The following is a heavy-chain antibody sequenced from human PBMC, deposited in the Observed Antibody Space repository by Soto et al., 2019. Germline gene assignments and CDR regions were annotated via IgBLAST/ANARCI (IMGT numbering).Heavy chain of an antibody. CDR1: GFTFSSYA. CDR2: ISYDGSNK. CDR3: ARDQMDY. V-gene: IGHV3-30-3*01. Sequence: GGSLRLCCAASGFTFSSYAMHWVRQAPGKGLEWVAVISYDGSNKYYADSVKGRFTISRDNSKNTLYLQMNSLRAEDTAVYYCARDQMDYWGQGTLVTVSS. J-gene: IGHJ4*02.